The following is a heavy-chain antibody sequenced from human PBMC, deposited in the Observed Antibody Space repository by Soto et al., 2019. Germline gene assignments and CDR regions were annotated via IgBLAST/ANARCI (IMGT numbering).Heavy chain of an antibody. CDR2: ISAYNGNT. CDR3: AKHSHHGRFS. Sequence: ASVKVSCKASGYTFTSYGISWVRQAPGQGLEWMGWISAYNGNTNYAQKLQGRVTMTTDTSTSTAYMELRSLSSMTAADTSMYYCAKHSHHGRFSWGQGTLVTVSS. J-gene: IGHJ5*02. D-gene: IGHD1-26*01. V-gene: IGHV1-18*01. CDR1: GYTFTSYG.